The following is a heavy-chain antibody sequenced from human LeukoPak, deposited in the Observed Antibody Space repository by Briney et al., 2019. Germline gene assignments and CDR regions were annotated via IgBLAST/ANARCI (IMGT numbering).Heavy chain of an antibody. V-gene: IGHV3-53*01. D-gene: IGHD1-26*01. CDR1: VLTVSSKY. Sequence: VGSLSLSRAASVLTVSSKYMSSVGQSAGTGGEWLCVIVSGASTSCAYSVKGRFTISRDNSKNTLYLQMNSLRAEDTAVYYCARVYFTGSSYVGFDYWGQGTLVTVSS. J-gene: IGHJ4*02. CDR2: IVSGAST. CDR3: ARVYFTGSSYVGFDY.